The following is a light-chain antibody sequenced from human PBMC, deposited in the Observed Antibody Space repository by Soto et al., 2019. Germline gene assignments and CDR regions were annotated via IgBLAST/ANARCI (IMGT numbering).Light chain of an antibody. CDR2: GAS. CDR1: QSVSSSY. J-gene: IGKJ3*01. V-gene: IGKV3-20*01. CDR3: QQYGSSPLT. Sequence: EIVLTQSPGTLSLSPGERATLSCRASQSVSSSYLAWYQQKPGQAPRLLIYGASSRVTGIPDRFSGSGSGTDFTLSISRLEPEDFAVYYCQQYGSSPLTFGPGTKVDIK.